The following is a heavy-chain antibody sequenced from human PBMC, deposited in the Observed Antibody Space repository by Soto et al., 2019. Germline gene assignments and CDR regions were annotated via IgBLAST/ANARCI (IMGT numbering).Heavy chain of an antibody. CDR3: AGIITVSPCEH. Sequence: GGSLRLSCAASGFTFSSYWMSWVRQAPGKGLEWVANIKQDGSEKYYVDSVKGRFTISRDNAKNSLWLQMNSLRVEDTAVYYCAGIITVSPCEHWGQGTLVTVSS. J-gene: IGHJ4*02. V-gene: IGHV3-7*05. CDR1: GFTFSSYW. D-gene: IGHD4-17*01. CDR2: IKQDGSEK.